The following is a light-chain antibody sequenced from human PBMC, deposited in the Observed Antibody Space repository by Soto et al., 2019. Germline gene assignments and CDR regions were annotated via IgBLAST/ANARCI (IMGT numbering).Light chain of an antibody. Sequence: QSVLTQPASVSGSPGQSITISCTGTSSDVGGYNYVSWYQQHPGKAPKLMIYDVSNRPSGVSNRFSGSKSGNTASLTISGLQSEYEADYYCSSSTSSSTYVFGTGTKVTDL. CDR3: SSSTSSSTYV. CDR2: DVS. V-gene: IGLV2-14*01. J-gene: IGLJ1*01. CDR1: SSDVGGYNY.